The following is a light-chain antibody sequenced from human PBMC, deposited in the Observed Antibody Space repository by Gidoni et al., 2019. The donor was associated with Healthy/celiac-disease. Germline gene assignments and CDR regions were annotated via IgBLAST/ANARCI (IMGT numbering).Light chain of an antibody. J-gene: IGKJ1*01. Sequence: EIVLTQSPGTLSLSPGERATLSCRASQIVSSSYLAWYQQKPGQAPRLLIYGASSRATGIPDRFSGSGSGTDFTLTISRLEPEDFAVYYCQQYGSSAWTFXXXTKVEIK. CDR3: QQYGSSAWT. CDR2: GAS. V-gene: IGKV3-20*01. CDR1: QIVSSSY.